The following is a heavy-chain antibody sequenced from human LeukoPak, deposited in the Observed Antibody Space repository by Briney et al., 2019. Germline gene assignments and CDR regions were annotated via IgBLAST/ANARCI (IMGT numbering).Heavy chain of an antibody. V-gene: IGHV3-30*18. CDR1: GFTFRTCG. CDR3: AKDWGNWGYGYYFDH. D-gene: IGHD7-27*01. Sequence: GGSLRLSCAASGFTFRTCGMHWVRQAPGKGLEWVAVISYDGNDKYYADSVKGRFTISRDNSKNTLYLEMNSLRPEDTAIYYCAKDWGNWGYGYYFDHWGQGTLVTVSS. CDR2: ISYDGNDK. J-gene: IGHJ4*02.